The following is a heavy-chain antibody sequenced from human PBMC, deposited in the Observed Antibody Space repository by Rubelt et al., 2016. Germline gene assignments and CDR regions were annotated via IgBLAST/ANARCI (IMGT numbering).Heavy chain of an antibody. CDR3: ATLVTVGSRAYGMDV. CDR2: ISYDGSNK. J-gene: IGHJ6*02. CDR1: GFTFSNYG. Sequence: QVQLVESGGGVVQPGRSLRLSCAASGFTFSNYGMHWVRQAPGKGLEWVAVISYDGSNKYYVDSVKGRFTISRDNSKNTLFLQMKSLMAEDTAVYYGATLVTVGSRAYGMDVWGQGTTVTVSS. V-gene: IGHV3-30*03. D-gene: IGHD4-11*01.